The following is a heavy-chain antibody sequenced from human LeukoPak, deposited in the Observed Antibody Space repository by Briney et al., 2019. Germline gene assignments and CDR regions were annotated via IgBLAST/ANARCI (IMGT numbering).Heavy chain of an antibody. CDR3: ARVVVIAPYDAFDI. Sequence: KPGGSLRLSCAASGFTFSSYSMNWVRQAPGKGLEWVSSISSSSSYIYYADSVKGRFTISRDNAKNSLYLQMNSLRAEDTAVYYCARVVVIAPYDAFDIWGQGTMVTASS. V-gene: IGHV3-21*01. CDR2: ISSSSSYI. D-gene: IGHD2-21*01. J-gene: IGHJ3*02. CDR1: GFTFSSYS.